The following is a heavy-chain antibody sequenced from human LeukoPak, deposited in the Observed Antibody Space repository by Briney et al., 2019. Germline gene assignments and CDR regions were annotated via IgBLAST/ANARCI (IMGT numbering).Heavy chain of an antibody. CDR2: VHHSGNT. J-gene: IGHJ6*02. CDR1: ADSISRDFY. D-gene: IGHD3-10*01. V-gene: IGHV4-38-2*02. Sequence: PSETPSLTCNVSADSISRDFYWAWLRRPPGKGLEWIGSVHHSGNTFYNPSLKSRVTISVDTSKNQFSLKISSVTAADTAVYFCARASGDYPYPMGVWGQGTTVTVSS. CDR3: ARASGDYPYPMGV.